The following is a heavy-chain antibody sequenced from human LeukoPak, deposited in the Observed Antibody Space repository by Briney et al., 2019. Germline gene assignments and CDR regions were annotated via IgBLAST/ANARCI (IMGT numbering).Heavy chain of an antibody. D-gene: IGHD4-17*01. Sequence: ASVKVSCKASGYTFTGYYMHWVRQAPGQGLEWMGWINPNSGGTNNAQKVQGRDTMTRDTSISTAYMEGSRLRSDDAAGYYCARAPGTTVTTRYFDYWGQGTLVTVSS. CDR2: INPNSGGT. CDR3: ARAPGTTVTTRYFDY. CDR1: GYTFTGYY. J-gene: IGHJ4*02. V-gene: IGHV1-2*02.